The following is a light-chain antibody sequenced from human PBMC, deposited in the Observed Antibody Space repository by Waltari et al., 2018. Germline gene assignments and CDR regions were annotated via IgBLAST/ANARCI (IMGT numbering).Light chain of an antibody. CDR1: QSVSSVF. Sequence: DIELPQSPVTLSLSPGQRPTLSCRASQSVSSVFLTWYQQKPGQAPRLLIYGASTRATGIPDRFGGSGSGTDFTLTISRLEPEDFAVYYCQHYGSPSFTFGQGTKLEIK. J-gene: IGKJ2*01. V-gene: IGKV3-20*01. CDR2: GAS. CDR3: QHYGSPSFT.